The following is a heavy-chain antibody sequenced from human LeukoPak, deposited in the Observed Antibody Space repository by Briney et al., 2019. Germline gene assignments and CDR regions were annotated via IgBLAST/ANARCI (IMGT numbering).Heavy chain of an antibody. Sequence: PWASVKVSCKASGGTFSSYAISWVRQAPGQGLEWMGGIIPIFGTANYAQKFQGRVTITADESTSTAYMELSSLRSEDTAVYYCARDMIGQLVPAYYYGMDVWGQGTTVTVSS. V-gene: IGHV1-69*13. J-gene: IGHJ6*02. D-gene: IGHD6-6*01. CDR1: GGTFSSYA. CDR2: IIPIFGTA. CDR3: ARDMIGQLVPAYYYGMDV.